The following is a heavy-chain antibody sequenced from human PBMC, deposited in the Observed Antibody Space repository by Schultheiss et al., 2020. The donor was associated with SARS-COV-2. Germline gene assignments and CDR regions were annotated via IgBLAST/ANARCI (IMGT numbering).Heavy chain of an antibody. CDR2: ISMSGGST. J-gene: IGHJ4*02. CDR1: GFTFSTYA. V-gene: IGHV3-23*01. CDR3: AKKHGSGSPYFDY. D-gene: IGHD3-10*01. Sequence: GGSLRLSCAASGFTFSTYAMSWVRQAPGKGLEWVSAISMSGGSTYYTDSVKGRFTISRDNSRNILYLQMNSLRAEDTAIYYCAKKHGSGSPYFDYWGQGTLVTVSS.